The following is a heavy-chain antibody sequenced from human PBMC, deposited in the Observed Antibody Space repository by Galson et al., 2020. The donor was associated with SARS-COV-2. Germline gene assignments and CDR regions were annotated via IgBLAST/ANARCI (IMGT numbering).Heavy chain of an antibody. CDR2: MNPTSGNT. Sequence: ASVKVSCKASGYTFTSYDINWVRQATGQGLEWMGWMNPTSGNTGYAQKFQGRVTMTRNTSISTAYMELSSLRSEDTAVYYCARGRRTIQLWLRRDDYWGQGTLVTVSS. CDR1: GYTFTSYD. V-gene: IGHV1-8*01. J-gene: IGHJ4*02. D-gene: IGHD5-18*01. CDR3: ARGRRTIQLWLRRDDY.